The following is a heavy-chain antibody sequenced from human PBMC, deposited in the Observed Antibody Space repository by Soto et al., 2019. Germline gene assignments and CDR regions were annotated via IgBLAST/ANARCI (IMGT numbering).Heavy chain of an antibody. CDR1: GYTFTSYA. J-gene: IGHJ4*02. V-gene: IGHV1-3*01. CDR2: INAGNGNT. Sequence: ASVKVSCKASGYTFTSYAMHWLRQAPGQRLEWMGWINAGNGNTKYSQKFQGRVTITRDTSASTAYMELSSLRSEDTAVYYCARDCSSTSCYAYWGQGTLVTVSS. CDR3: ARDCSSTSCYAY. D-gene: IGHD2-2*01.